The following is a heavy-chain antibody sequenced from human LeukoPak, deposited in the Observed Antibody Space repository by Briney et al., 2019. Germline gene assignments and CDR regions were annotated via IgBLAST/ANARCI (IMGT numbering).Heavy chain of an antibody. Sequence: PGGSLRLSCAASGFTFDDYAMHWVRQAPGKGLEWVSGTSWNSGSIGYADSVKGRFTISRDNAKNSLYLQMNSLRAEDMALYYCAKDLLRDYYDSSGRFDYWGQGTLVTVSS. D-gene: IGHD3-22*01. CDR2: TSWNSGSI. CDR3: AKDLLRDYYDSSGRFDY. V-gene: IGHV3-9*03. CDR1: GFTFDDYA. J-gene: IGHJ4*02.